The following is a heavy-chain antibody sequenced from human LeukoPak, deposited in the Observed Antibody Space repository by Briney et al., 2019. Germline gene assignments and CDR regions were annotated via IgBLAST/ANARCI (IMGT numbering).Heavy chain of an antibody. J-gene: IGHJ4*02. CDR3: ARGMSTGDY. D-gene: IGHD4-17*01. Sequence: PGRSLRLSCAASGFTFDDYAMHWVRQAPGKGLEWVSGISWNSGSIGYADSVKGRFTISRDNAKNSLYLQMNSLRAEDTAVYYCARGMSTGDYWGQGTLVTVSS. V-gene: IGHV3-9*01. CDR2: ISWNSGSI. CDR1: GFTFDDYA.